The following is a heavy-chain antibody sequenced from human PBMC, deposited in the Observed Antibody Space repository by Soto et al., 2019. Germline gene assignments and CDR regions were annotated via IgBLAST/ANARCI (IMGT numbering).Heavy chain of an antibody. J-gene: IGHJ4*02. CDR2: INHSGST. V-gene: IGHV4-34*01. CDR3: ARVRAELLWFGESLFDY. D-gene: IGHD3-10*01. CDR1: GGSFSGYY. Sequence: QVQLQQWGAGLLKPSETLSLTCAVYGGSFSGYYWSWIRQPPGKGLEWIGEINHSGSTNYNPSLQSRVSISVDTSKNQFSLKLTSVTAADTAVYYCARVRAELLWFGESLFDYWGQGTLVTVSS.